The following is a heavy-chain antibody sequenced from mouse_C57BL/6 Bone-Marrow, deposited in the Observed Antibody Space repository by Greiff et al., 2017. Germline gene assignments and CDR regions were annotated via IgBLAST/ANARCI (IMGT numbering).Heavy chain of an antibody. J-gene: IGHJ4*01. CDR1: GFTFSDYG. D-gene: IGHD2-5*01. CDR2: ISSGSSTI. CDR3: ARDSNLDYYYAMDY. V-gene: IGHV5-17*01. Sequence: EVKLVESGGGLVKPGGSLKLSCAASGFTFSDYGMHWVRQAPEKGLEWVAYISSGSSTIYYADTVKGRCTISRDNAKNTLFLQMTSLRSEDTAMYYCARDSNLDYYYAMDYWGQGTSVTVSS.